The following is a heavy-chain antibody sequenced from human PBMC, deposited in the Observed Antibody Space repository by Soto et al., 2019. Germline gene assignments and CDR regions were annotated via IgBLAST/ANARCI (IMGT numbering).Heavy chain of an antibody. CDR2: INHSGST. J-gene: IGHJ4*02. D-gene: IGHD1-1*01. CDR1: GGSFSGYY. CDR3: AVATTPKEFDY. V-gene: IGHV4-34*01. Sequence: SETLSLTCAVYGGSFSGYYWSWIRQPPGKGLEWIGEINHSGSTNYNPSLKSRVTISVDTSKNQFSLKLSSVTAADTAVYYCAVATTPKEFDYWGQGTLVTASS.